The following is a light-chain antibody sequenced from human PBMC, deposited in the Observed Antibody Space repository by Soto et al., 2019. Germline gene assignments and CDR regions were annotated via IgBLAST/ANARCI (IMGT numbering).Light chain of an antibody. CDR1: QSVSSN. V-gene: IGKV3-15*01. Sequence: ELVLTQSPATLSVVPGAGATLSCRASQSVSSNLAWYQHKPGQAPRLLTYGASTRATGIPARFSGSGSGTEFTLTISSLQPDDFAVYYCQQRSNWPRTFGGGTKVDIK. CDR2: GAS. CDR3: QQRSNWPRT. J-gene: IGKJ4*01.